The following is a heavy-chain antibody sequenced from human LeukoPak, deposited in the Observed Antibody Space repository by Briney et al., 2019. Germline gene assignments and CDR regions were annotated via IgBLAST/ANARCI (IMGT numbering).Heavy chain of an antibody. D-gene: IGHD6-13*01. CDR1: GFTFSSYG. CDR2: IWYGGSNK. V-gene: IGHV3-33*08. J-gene: IGHJ5*02. CDR3: ARAEGYSSSWYEFLS. Sequence: GGSLRLSCAASGFTFSSYGMHWVRQAPGKGLEWVAVIWYGGSNKYYADSVKGRFTISRDNSKNTLYLQMNSLRAEDTAVYYCARAEGYSSSWYEFLSWGQGTLVTVSS.